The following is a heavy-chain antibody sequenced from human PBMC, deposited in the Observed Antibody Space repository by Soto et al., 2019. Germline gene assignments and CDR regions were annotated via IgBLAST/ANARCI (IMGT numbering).Heavy chain of an antibody. D-gene: IGHD3-16*01. V-gene: IGHV3-48*02. CDR3: VRDWGIYDPDINTYISHLDC. CDR1: GFTLSTYG. CDR2: ITGGMNTV. Sequence: EVQLVESGGGLVQPGGSLRLSCAASGFTLSTYGTNWVRQAPGKGLEWVSFITGGMNTVYYADSVKGRFTVSRDHAKNSLYLQMDSLRDEDTAVYYCVRDWGIYDPDINTYISHLDCWGQGTLVTVSS. J-gene: IGHJ4*02.